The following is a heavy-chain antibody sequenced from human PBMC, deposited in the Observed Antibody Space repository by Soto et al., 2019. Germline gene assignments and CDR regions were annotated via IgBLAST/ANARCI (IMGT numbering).Heavy chain of an antibody. D-gene: IGHD3-10*01. CDR2: IYYSGST. V-gene: IGHV4-39*01. CDR1: GGSISSSSYY. Sequence: SETLSLTCTVSGGSISSSSYYWGWIRQPPGKGLEWIGSIYYSGSTYYNPSLKSRVTISVDTSKNQFSLKLSSVTAADTAVYYCASLYRDGSGSYYYYYGMDVWGQGTTVTVSS. J-gene: IGHJ6*02. CDR3: ASLYRDGSGSYYYYYGMDV.